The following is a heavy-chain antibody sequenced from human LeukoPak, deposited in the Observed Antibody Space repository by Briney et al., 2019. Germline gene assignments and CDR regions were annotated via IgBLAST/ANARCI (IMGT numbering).Heavy chain of an antibody. J-gene: IGHJ4*02. D-gene: IGHD5-12*01. Sequence: GGSLRLSSAASGFTFSNYWMTWVRQAPGKGLEWVAHINQDGSKEYYMDSVKARFTISRDNAKNSLSLQMNSLRAEDTAVYYCVRDGGVSGYDLLDYWGQGTLVTVSS. V-gene: IGHV3-7*01. CDR2: INQDGSKE. CDR1: GFTFSNYW. CDR3: VRDGGVSGYDLLDY.